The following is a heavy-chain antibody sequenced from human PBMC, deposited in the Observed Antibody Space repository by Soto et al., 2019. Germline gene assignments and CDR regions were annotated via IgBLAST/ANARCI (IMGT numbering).Heavy chain of an antibody. CDR3: ARDLAAADY. V-gene: IGHV1-46*01. Sequence: QVQLVPSGAEVKKPGASVKVSCKASGYTFTNYYIHWVRQAPGQGLEWMGIINPTGGSTNYAQKFQGRVTLTMDTSTSTVYMELSSLRFEDTAVYYCARDLAAADYWGQGTLVTVSS. D-gene: IGHD6-13*01. J-gene: IGHJ4*02. CDR1: GYTFTNYY. CDR2: INPTGGST.